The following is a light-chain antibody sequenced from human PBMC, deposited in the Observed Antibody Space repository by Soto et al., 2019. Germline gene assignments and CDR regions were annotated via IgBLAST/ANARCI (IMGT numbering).Light chain of an antibody. CDR3: QQHDSLPLT. CDR2: AAS. CDR1: QGISSY. J-gene: IGKJ4*01. V-gene: IGKV1-8*01. Sequence: AIRMTQSPSSLSASTGDRVTITCRASQGISSYLAWYQQKPGKAPKLLIYAASTLQSGVPSRFSGSGSGTDFTFTISSLQPEDFATYYCQQHDSLPLTFGGGTKVDIK.